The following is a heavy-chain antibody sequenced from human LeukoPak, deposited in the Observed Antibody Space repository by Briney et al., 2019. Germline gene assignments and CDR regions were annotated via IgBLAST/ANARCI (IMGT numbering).Heavy chain of an antibody. V-gene: IGHV3-66*01. CDR1: GFSVSSNY. CDR3: ARDGGSGYCSSSNCYEGFDY. CDR2: IYSGESA. J-gene: IGHJ4*02. Sequence: PGGSLRLSCAASGFSVSSNYMSWVRQAPGKGLKWVSTIYSGESAYYADSVKGRFTISRDNSKNEMVPQMNSLTAADTAVYYCARDGGSGYCSSSNCYEGFDYWGQGTLVTVSS. D-gene: IGHD2-2*01.